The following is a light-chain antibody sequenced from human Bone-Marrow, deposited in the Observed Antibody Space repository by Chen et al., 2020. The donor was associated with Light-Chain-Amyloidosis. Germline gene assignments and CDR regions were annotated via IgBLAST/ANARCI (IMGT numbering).Light chain of an antibody. V-gene: IGKV3-20*01. CDR1: QTISSNY. J-gene: IGKJ4*01. Sequence: EIVLTQSPGTLSLSPGEGANLSCRASQTISSNYLTWYQQKFGQAPRLLIYGSSSRATGIPDRFNGSGSVTDFTLTINRLEPEDFAMYYCQQYGTSPLTFGGGTKVEIK. CDR3: QQYGTSPLT. CDR2: GSS.